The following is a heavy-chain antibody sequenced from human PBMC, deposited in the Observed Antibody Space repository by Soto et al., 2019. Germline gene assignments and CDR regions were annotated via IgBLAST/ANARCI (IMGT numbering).Heavy chain of an antibody. V-gene: IGHV4-31*03. CDR3: ARTPNYYDSSGYETTYWYFDL. CDR2: IYYSGST. Sequence: QVQLQESGPGLVKPSQTLSLTCTVSGGSISSGGYYWSWIRQHPGKGLEWIGYIYYSGSTYYNPSLKSRVTISVDTSKNQFYLKLSSVTAADTAVYYCARTPNYYDSSGYETTYWYFDLWGRGTLVTVYS. J-gene: IGHJ2*01. D-gene: IGHD3-22*01. CDR1: GGSISSGGYY.